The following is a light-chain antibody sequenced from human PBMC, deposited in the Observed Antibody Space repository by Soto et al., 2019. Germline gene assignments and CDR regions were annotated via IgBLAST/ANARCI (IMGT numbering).Light chain of an antibody. CDR1: ESLSTY. CDR3: QSYNDLPFT. J-gene: IGKJ2*01. V-gene: IGKV3-15*01. CDR2: GAS. Sequence: EIVMTQSPATLSVSPGERVTLSCRASESLSTYLAWYQQKPGQAPRLLIYGASPKATGIPARFSGSGSATDFTLTISSLQSEDFAVYYCQSYNDLPFTFGQGTKLEI.